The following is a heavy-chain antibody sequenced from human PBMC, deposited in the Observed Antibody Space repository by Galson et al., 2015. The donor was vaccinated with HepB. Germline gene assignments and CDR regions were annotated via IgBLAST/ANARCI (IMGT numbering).Heavy chain of an antibody. J-gene: IGHJ4*02. D-gene: IGHD3-10*01. V-gene: IGHV1-2*06. CDR2: VSPYSGDT. CDR1: GYTFVDYY. Sequence: SVKVSCKASGYTFVDYYIHWVRQAPGQGLEWMGRVSPYSGDTSYAQKFQGRVTMTRDTSITTVYMALSSLRPDDTAMYYCARDVMVRGVIYYFDYWGQGALVTVSS. CDR3: ARDVMVRGVIYYFDY.